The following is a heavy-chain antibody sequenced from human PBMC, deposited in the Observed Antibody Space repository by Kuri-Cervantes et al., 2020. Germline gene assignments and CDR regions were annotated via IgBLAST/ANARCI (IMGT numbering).Heavy chain of an antibody. D-gene: IGHD3-22*01. Sequence: SGPTLVKPTQTLTLTCTFSGFSLSTSGMCVSWVRQPPGKALEWLALIDWDDDKYYSTSLKTRLTISKDTSKNQVVLTMTNMDPVDTATYYCAHRYYDSSGYSFDYWGQGTLVTVSS. CDR2: IDWDDDK. J-gene: IGHJ4*02. CDR1: GFSLSTSGMC. CDR3: AHRYYDSSGYSFDY. V-gene: IGHV2-70*12.